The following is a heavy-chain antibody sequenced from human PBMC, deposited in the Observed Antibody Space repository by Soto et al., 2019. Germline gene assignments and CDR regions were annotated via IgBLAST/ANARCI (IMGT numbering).Heavy chain of an antibody. V-gene: IGHV4-59*01. CDR2: IYYSGST. J-gene: IGHJ4*02. CDR1: GGSISSYY. Sequence: SETLSLTCTVSGGSISSYYWSWIRQPPGKGLEWIGYIYYSGSTNYNPSLKSRVTISVDTSKNQFSLKLSSVTAADTAVYDCARDQGGSYYGHFDYWGQGTLVTVSS. CDR3: ARDQGGSYYGHFDY. D-gene: IGHD1-26*01.